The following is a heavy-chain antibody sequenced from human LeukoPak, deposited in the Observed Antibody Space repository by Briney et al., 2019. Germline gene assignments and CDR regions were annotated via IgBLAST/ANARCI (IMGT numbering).Heavy chain of an antibody. Sequence: ASVKVSCKASGYTLTGYYMHWVRQAPGQGLEWMGWINPNSGGTNYAQKFQGRVTITRNTSISTAYMELSSLRSEDTAVYYCARYSNYGTDYWGQGTLVTVSS. CDR2: INPNSGGT. J-gene: IGHJ4*02. CDR1: GYTLTGYY. CDR3: ARYSNYGTDY. D-gene: IGHD4-11*01. V-gene: IGHV1-2*02.